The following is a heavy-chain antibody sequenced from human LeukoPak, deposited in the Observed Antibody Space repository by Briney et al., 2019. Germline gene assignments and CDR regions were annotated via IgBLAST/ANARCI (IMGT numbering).Heavy chain of an antibody. CDR1: GFTFSDYY. V-gene: IGHV3-11*01. Sequence: KAGGSLRLSCAASGFTFSDYYMSWIRQAPGKGLEWVSYISNSGSTIYYADSVKGRFTISRDNAKNSLYLQMNSLRAEDTAVYYCARDDLITMGRGVIPYYYYGLDVWGQGTTVTVSS. CDR3: ARDDLITMGRGVIPYYYYGLDV. D-gene: IGHD3-10*01. J-gene: IGHJ6*02. CDR2: ISNSGSTI.